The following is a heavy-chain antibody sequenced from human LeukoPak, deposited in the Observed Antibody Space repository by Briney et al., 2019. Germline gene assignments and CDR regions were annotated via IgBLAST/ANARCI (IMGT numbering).Heavy chain of an antibody. CDR2: ISAYNGNA. CDR1: GYTFTSYG. Sequence: ASVKLSCKASGYTFTSYGISWGRQAPGQQRECRGWISAYNGNANTAQKLQGQVTMITATSKRTAYMELRSLRSHDTAVYYCARNRPVRGNNWLDPWGQGTLVTVSS. V-gene: IGHV1-18*01. J-gene: IGHJ5*02. CDR3: ARNRPVRGNNWLDP. D-gene: IGHD3-10*01.